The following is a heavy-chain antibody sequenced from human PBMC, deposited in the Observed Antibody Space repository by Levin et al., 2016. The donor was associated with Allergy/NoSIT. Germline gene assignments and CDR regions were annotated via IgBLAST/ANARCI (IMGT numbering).Heavy chain of an antibody. J-gene: IGHJ1*01. Sequence: GGSLRLSCAASGFTFSSYAMHWVRQAPGKGLEWVAVISYDGSNKYYADSVKGRFTISRDNSKNTLYLQMNSLRAEDTAVYYCARDLSHDSPIYFQHWGQGTLVTVSS. CDR3: ARDLSHDSPIYFQH. CDR1: GFTFSSYA. CDR2: ISYDGSNK. V-gene: IGHV3-30*04. D-gene: IGHD1-1*01.